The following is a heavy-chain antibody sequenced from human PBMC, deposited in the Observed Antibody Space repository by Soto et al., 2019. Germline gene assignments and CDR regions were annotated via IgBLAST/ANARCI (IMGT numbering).Heavy chain of an antibody. CDR1: GFTDTTKW. Sequence: GAVRLSCSASGFTDTTKWMTWDRQNTGRGLEWVSLIYTGDTTSYADSVRGRFTISRDGFRNTLYLQMNSLRDEDTAVYYCVRDGLDCSGDRCFGIPMDVWGKGTTVTVSS. V-gene: IGHV3-66*01. J-gene: IGHJ6*03. CDR3: VRDGLDCSGDRCFGIPMDV. D-gene: IGHD2-15*01. CDR2: IYTGDTT.